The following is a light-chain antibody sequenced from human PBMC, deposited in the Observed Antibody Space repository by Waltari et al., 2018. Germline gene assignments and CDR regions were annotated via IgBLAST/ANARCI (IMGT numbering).Light chain of an antibody. CDR1: QKFSNTY. J-gene: IGKJ1*01. V-gene: IGKV3-20*01. CDR2: GAS. CDR3: HQCDTPPWT. Sequence: EIVLTQFPGTLALSPGESATLSCRASQKFSNTYLAWYQQKPGQTPRLRIYGASNRAAGVPDRFSGSGSGTDFTLSISRLEPEDFAVYFCHQCDTPPWTFGQGTKVEFK.